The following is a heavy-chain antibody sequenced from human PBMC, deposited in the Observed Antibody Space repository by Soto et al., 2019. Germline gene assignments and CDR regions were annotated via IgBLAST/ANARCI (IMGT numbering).Heavy chain of an antibody. CDR1: GFTFTSSA. J-gene: IGHJ4*02. CDR3: AAGNHYYDSSGYLHAHFDY. D-gene: IGHD3-22*01. CDR2: IVVGSGNT. V-gene: IGHV1-58*01. Sequence: GASVKVSCKASGFTFTSSAVQWVRQARGQRLEWIGWIVVGSGNTNYAQKFQERVTITRDMSTGAAYMELSSLRSEDTAVYYCAAGNHYYDSSGYLHAHFDYWGQRTLVTVSS.